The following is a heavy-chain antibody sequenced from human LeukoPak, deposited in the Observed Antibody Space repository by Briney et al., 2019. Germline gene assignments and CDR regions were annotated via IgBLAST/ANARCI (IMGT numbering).Heavy chain of an antibody. CDR2: INHSGST. Sequence: SETLSLTCAVYGGSFNGYYWSWIRQPPGKGLEWIGEINHSGSTNYNPSLKSRVTISVDTSKNQLSLKLSSVTAADTAVYYCARVVDPGGYYYFYYMDVWGKGTTVTVSS. CDR3: ARVVDPGGYYYFYYMDV. V-gene: IGHV4-34*01. CDR1: GGSFNGYY. J-gene: IGHJ6*03. D-gene: IGHD3-16*01.